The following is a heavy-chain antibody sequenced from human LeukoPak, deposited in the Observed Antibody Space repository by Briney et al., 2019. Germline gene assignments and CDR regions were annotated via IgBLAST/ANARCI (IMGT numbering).Heavy chain of an antibody. CDR2: IYSTGSTGST. Sequence: GSLRLSCAASGFTFSNYAMRWIRQPPGKGLEWIGRIYSTGSTGSTDYNPSLKSRVTVSVDTSKNQFSLKMSSVTAADTAVYYCARGISTAPERSFDIWGQGTMVTVSS. CDR3: ARGISTAPERSFDI. CDR1: GFTFSNYA. J-gene: IGHJ3*02. V-gene: IGHV4-4*07. D-gene: IGHD2-2*01.